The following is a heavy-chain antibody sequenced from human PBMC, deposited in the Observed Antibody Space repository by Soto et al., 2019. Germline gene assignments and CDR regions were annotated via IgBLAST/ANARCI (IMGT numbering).Heavy chain of an antibody. Sequence: GGSLRLSCAASGFSFSSYAMSWVRQAPGKGLEWVSSIMNSGDSTYYAESVKGRFTISRNNAKNSLYLQMNSLQAEDTAVYYGPRDLHCYAPVDSSGWGHGTLVTVS. CDR2: IMNSGDST. V-gene: IGHV3-23*01. D-gene: IGHD2-15*01. CDR3: PRDLHCYAPVDSSG. CDR1: GFSFSSYA. J-gene: IGHJ4*01.